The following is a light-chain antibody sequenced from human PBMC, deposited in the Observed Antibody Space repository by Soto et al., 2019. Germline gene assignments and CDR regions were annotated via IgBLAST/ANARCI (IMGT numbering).Light chain of an antibody. CDR3: QQYNNWPYT. CDR1: QSVTSN. J-gene: IGKJ5*01. V-gene: IGKV3-15*01. Sequence: EIVVTQSPATLPVSPGERATLSCRASQSVTSNLAWYQQRPGQAPRLLIYGASTRATGIPARFSGSGSGTEFTLIISSLQSEDFAVYYCQQYNNWPYTFGQGTRLEIK. CDR2: GAS.